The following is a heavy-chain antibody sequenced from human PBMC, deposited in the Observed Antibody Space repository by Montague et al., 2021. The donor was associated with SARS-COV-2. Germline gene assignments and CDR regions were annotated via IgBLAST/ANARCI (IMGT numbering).Heavy chain of an antibody. CDR3: ARVRAVPAAMRIFSLGRSYYGMDV. J-gene: IGHJ6*02. CDR2: INHSGST. V-gene: IGHV4-39*07. D-gene: IGHD2-2*01. CDR1: GASISRSDYY. Sequence: SETLSLTCNVSGASISRSDYYWAWICQPPGKGLEWIGEINHSGSTNYNPSLKSRVTISVDTSKNQFSLKLSSVTAADTAVYYCARVRAVPAAMRIFSLGRSYYGMDVWGQGTTVTVSS.